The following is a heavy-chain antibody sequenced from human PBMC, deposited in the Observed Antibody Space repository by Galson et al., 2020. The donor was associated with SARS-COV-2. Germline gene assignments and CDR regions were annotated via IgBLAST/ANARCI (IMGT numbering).Heavy chain of an antibody. J-gene: IGHJ6*03. CDR3: ARDDQLKGEGHYYYYMDV. CDR2: KGYDGRIT. D-gene: IGHD1-1*01. Sequence: GESLKISCAASGFTFSSYGMHWVRQAPGKGLEWVAVKGYDGRITNKGDSVKGRFTISRDNAKSTLYLQMKSLRAEDTAVYYCARDDQLKGEGHYYYYMDVWGKGTTVTVSS. V-gene: IGHV3-33*01. CDR1: GFTFSSYG.